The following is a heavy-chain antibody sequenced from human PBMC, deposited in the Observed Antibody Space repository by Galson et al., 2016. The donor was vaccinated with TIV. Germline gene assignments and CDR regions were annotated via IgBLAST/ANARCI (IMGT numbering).Heavy chain of an antibody. D-gene: IGHD5-18*01. CDR1: GFTFDDYG. V-gene: IGHV3-20*04. Sequence: SLRLSCAASGFTFDDYGLSWVRQAPGKGLEWVSGISWDADITGYADSVKGRFTISRDNAKNSLYLQMNSLRAEDTAVYYCARGGGYTYGIDSWGQGALVTVSS. CDR2: ISWDADIT. J-gene: IGHJ4*02. CDR3: ARGGGYTYGIDS.